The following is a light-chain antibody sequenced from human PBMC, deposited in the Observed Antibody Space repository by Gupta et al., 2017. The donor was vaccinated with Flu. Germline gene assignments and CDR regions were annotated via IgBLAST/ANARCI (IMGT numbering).Light chain of an antibody. CDR1: TGAVPRGHF. Sequence: GTVTLTCCSSTGAVPRGHFPYWFQQTPGQAPGTLISDTAKRHSWTPARFSGSLHGGKAALTLSGAQHEDEAEYYCLLYYSGSRVFGGGTKLTVL. V-gene: IGLV7-46*01. J-gene: IGLJ3*02. CDR2: DTA. CDR3: LLYYSGSRV.